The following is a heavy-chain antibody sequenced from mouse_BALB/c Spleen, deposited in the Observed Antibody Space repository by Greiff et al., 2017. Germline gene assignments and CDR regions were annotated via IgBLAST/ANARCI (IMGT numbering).Heavy chain of an antibody. V-gene: IGHV14-3*02. CDR2: IDPANGNT. D-gene: IGHD1-1*01. J-gene: IGHJ3*01. Sequence: EVQLHQSGAELVKPGASVKLSCTASGFNIKDTYMHWVKQRPEQGLEWIGRIDPANGNTKYDPKFQGKATITADTSSNTAYLQLSSLTSEDTAVYYCVPYYGRGPWFAYWGQGTLVTVSA. CDR3: VPYYGRGPWFAY. CDR1: GFNIKDTY.